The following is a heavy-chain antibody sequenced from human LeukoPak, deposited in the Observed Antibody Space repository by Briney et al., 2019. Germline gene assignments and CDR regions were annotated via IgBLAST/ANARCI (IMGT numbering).Heavy chain of an antibody. Sequence: GASVKVSCKASGGTFSSYAISWVRQAPGQGLEWMGWINPNSGGTNYAQKFQGRVTMTRDTSISTAYMELSRLRSDDTAVYYCARGYYYDSSGYYEYWSQGTLVTVSS. CDR2: INPNSGGT. J-gene: IGHJ4*02. CDR1: GGTFSSYA. CDR3: ARGYYYDSSGYYEY. V-gene: IGHV1-2*02. D-gene: IGHD3-22*01.